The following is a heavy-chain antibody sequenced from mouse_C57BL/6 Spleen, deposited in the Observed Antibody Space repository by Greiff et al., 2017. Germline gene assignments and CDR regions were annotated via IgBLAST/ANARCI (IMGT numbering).Heavy chain of an antibody. Sequence: EVKLMESRGGLVQPGESLKLSCESNEYEFPSHDMSWVRKTPEKRLELVAAINSDGGSTYYPDTMERRFIISRDNTKKTLYLQMSSLRSEDTALYYCARGGYSNYLFAYWGQGTLVTVSA. CDR3: ARGGYSNYLFAY. CDR1: EYEFPSHD. D-gene: IGHD2-5*01. J-gene: IGHJ3*01. CDR2: INSDGGST. V-gene: IGHV5-2*01.